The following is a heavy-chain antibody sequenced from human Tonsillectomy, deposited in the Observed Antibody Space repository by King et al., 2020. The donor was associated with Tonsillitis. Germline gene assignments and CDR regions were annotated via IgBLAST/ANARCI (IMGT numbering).Heavy chain of an antibody. D-gene: IGHD1-26*01. CDR1: GFTFRNYA. CDR3: ARGNGRRPHPTNVFDA. V-gene: IGHV3-30*09. Sequence: HVQLVESGGGVVQPGRSLRLSCAASGFTFRNYAMYWVRQAPGKGLEWVAVITNDGSNKYYPDSVKGRFAISRDNSRNTLYLQMNSLRVEDTAVFYCARGNGRRPHPTNVFDAWGQGTLVTVSS. J-gene: IGHJ4*02. CDR2: ITNDGSNK.